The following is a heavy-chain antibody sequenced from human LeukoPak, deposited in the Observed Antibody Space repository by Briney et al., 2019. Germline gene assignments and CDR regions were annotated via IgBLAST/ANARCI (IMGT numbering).Heavy chain of an antibody. CDR3: ARARQDIVLMVYATDAFDI. CDR2: IYISGST. CDR1: GGSISTYY. V-gene: IGHV4-4*07. D-gene: IGHD2-8*01. J-gene: IGHJ3*02. Sequence: PSETLSLTCTVSGGSISTYYWSWIRQPAGKGLEWIGRIYISGSTNYNPSLKSRVSMSVDTSKNHFSLKLSSVTAADTAVYYCARARQDIVLMVYATDAFDIWGQGTMVTVSS.